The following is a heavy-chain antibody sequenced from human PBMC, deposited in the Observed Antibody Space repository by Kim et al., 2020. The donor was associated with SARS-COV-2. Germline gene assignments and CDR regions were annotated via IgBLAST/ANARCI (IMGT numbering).Heavy chain of an antibody. CDR1: VGSISSGSYY. D-gene: IGHD6-13*01. CDR3: ASPGIAAAGHDAFDI. V-gene: IGHV4-61*02. J-gene: IGHJ3*02. Sequence: SETLSLTCTVSVGSISSGSYYWSWIRQPAGKGLEWIGRIYTSGSTNYNPSLKSRVTISVDTSKNQFSLKLSSVTAADTAVYYRASPGIAAAGHDAFDIWGQGTMVTVSS. CDR2: IYTSGST.